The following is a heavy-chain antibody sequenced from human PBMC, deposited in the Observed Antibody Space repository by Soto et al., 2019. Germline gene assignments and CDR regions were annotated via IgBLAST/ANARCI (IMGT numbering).Heavy chain of an antibody. Sequence: PSETLSLTCTVSGGSISSSSYYWGWILQPPGKGLEWIGSIYYSGSTYYNPSLKSRVTISVDTSKNQFSLKLSSVTAADTAVYYCARQGDDFWSYFDYWGQGTLVTVSS. CDR3: ARQGDDFWSYFDY. V-gene: IGHV4-39*01. CDR1: GGSISSSSYY. CDR2: IYYSGST. J-gene: IGHJ4*02. D-gene: IGHD3-3*01.